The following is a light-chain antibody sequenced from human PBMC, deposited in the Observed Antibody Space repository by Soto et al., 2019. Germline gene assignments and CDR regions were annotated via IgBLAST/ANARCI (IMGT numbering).Light chain of an antibody. CDR3: HQYNNWPPIT. CDR1: QNVSGN. Sequence: EIVMTQSPATLSVSPGERATLSCRASQNVSGNLAWYQPKPGQAPRLLIYAASTKATGIPARFSGSGSGTEFTLTISSLQSADVAVYYYHQYNNWPPITFGPGTKVDIK. J-gene: IGKJ3*01. V-gene: IGKV3-15*01. CDR2: AAS.